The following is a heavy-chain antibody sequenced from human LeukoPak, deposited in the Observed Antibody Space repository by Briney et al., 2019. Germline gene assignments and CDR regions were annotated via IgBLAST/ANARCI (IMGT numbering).Heavy chain of an antibody. CDR3: ARGSGVLDY. J-gene: IGHJ4*02. Sequence: SETLSLTCAVYGGSFRGYYWSWIRQPPGKGLEWIGEINHSGSTNYNPSLKSRVTISVDTSKNQFSLKLSSVTAADTAVYYCARGSGVLDYWGQGTLVTVSS. D-gene: IGHD3-10*01. V-gene: IGHV4-34*01. CDR2: INHSGST. CDR1: GGSFRGYY.